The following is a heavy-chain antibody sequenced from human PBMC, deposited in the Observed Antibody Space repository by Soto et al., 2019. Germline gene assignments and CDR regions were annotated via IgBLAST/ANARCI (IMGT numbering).Heavy chain of an antibody. V-gene: IGHV3-23*01. D-gene: IGHD3-9*01. J-gene: IGHJ4*02. CDR1: GFTFSNYA. CDR3: ARDDAYYNIFIAFYFDQ. CDR2: ISGGGHIT. Sequence: EVQLLESQGCLVQPGGSLRLSCAASGFTFSNYAMSWVRQAPGKGLEWVSSISGGGHITYYADSVKGRFTISRDDSKNTLYLQTNSLRAEDTAVYYCARDDAYYNIFIAFYFDQWGQGTLVTVFS.